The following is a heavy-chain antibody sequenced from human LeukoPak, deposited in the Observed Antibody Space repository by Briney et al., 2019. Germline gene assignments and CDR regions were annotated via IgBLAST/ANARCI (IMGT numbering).Heavy chain of an antibody. CDR2: ISSSSSTI. Sequence: GGSLRLSCAASGFTFSSYSMNWVRQAPGKGLEWVSYISSSSSTIYYADSVKGRFTISRDNAKNSLYLQMNSLRAEDTALYHCASTLTRITIFPGGVWGKGTTVTVSS. V-gene: IGHV3-48*04. CDR3: ASTLTRITIFPGGV. D-gene: IGHD3-3*01. CDR1: GFTFSSYS. J-gene: IGHJ6*04.